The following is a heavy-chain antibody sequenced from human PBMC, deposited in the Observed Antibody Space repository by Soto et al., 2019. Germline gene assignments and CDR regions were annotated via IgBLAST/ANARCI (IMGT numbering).Heavy chain of an antibody. CDR1: GLSITDSEMG. Sequence: QVTLKESGPVLVKPTETLTLRCTVTGLSITDSEMGVSWIRQPPGKALEWLAHIDSSGEKSYRTFLKSRFTISTDTSKSQIVLIMPNMDPADTATYYCARRHLAVAVSPWFDPWGQGILVTVSS. J-gene: IGHJ5*02. V-gene: IGHV2-26*01. CDR2: IDSSGEK. CDR3: ARRHLAVAVSPWFDP. D-gene: IGHD3-16*01.